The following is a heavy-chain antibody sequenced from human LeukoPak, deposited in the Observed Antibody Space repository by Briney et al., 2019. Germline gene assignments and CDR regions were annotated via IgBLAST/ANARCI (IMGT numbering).Heavy chain of an antibody. D-gene: IGHD3-10*01. Sequence: GESLKISCKGSGYSFTNYWIGWVRQMPGKGLELIGLIYPGDSDTTYSPSFQGQVTISADKSISTDYLQWSSLKASDTAMYYCARRMTRGVITSPFDSWGQGTLVSVSS. CDR2: IYPGDSDT. J-gene: IGHJ4*02. CDR1: GYSFTNYW. V-gene: IGHV5-51*01. CDR3: ARRMTRGVITSPFDS.